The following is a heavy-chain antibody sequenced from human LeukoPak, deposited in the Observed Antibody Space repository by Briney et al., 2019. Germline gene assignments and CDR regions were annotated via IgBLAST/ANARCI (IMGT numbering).Heavy chain of an antibody. CDR1: GYSLTELS. J-gene: IGHJ4*02. V-gene: IGHV1-24*01. D-gene: IGHD6-13*01. CDR3: AIEDLIAAVDTGLDY. CDR2: FDPEHGDT. Sequence: ASVKVSCKVSGYSLTELSMHWVRQAPGKGLEWMGSFDPEHGDTIYAQRLQGRVTMTEDTSTDTAYMELSSLRSEDTAVYYCAIEDLIAAVDTGLDYWGQGTLVTVSS.